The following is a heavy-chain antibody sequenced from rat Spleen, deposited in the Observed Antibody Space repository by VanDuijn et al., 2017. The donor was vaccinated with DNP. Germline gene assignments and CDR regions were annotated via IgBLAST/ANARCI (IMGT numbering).Heavy chain of an antibody. Sequence: EVKLVESGGGLVQPGRSLKLSCAASGFNFNDYWMGWVRQAPGKGLKWVAYISYEGRSTYYGDSEKGRFTISRDNAKSTLYLQMNSLRSEDTATYYCARWETGAAFAYWGQGTLVTVSS. CDR1: GFNFNDYW. CDR3: ARWETGAAFAY. V-gene: IGHV5-22*01. D-gene: IGHD4-1*01. J-gene: IGHJ3*01. CDR2: ISYEGRST.